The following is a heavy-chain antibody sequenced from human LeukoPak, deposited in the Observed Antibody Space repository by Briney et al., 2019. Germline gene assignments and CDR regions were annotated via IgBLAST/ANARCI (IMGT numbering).Heavy chain of an antibody. CDR1: GFTFSSYA. D-gene: IGHD6-19*01. J-gene: IGHJ4*02. V-gene: IGHV3-30*04. Sequence: PGGSLRLSCAASGFTFSSYAMHWVRQAPGKGLEWVAVISYDGSNKYYADSVKGRFTISRDNSKNTLYLQMSSLRAEDTAVYYCANESPIAVAEGKNYWGQGTLVTVSS. CDR2: ISYDGSNK. CDR3: ANESPIAVAEGKNY.